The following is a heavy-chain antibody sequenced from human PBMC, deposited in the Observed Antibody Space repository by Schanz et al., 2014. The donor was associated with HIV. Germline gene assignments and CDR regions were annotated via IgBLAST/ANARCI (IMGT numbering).Heavy chain of an antibody. Sequence: QVRLQQWGAGLLKPSETLSLTCAVYGASFSDDYWTWIRQPPGKGLEWIGEINQSGNTNYNPSLKSRVTMSTDTSKKQFALKLSSVTAADTAVYYCVRGFLMGRDYDYIWGSNRYAAWFDFWGQGTLVAVSS. V-gene: IGHV4-34*02. CDR2: INQSGNT. CDR1: GASFSDDY. J-gene: IGHJ5*01. D-gene: IGHD3-16*02. CDR3: VRGFLMGRDYDYIWGSNRYAAWFDF.